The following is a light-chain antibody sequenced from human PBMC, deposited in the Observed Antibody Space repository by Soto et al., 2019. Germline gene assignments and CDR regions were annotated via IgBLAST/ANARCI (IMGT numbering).Light chain of an antibody. Sequence: QSALTQPPSASGSPGQSVTISCTGTSSDIGNYNYVSWYQHHPGKAPKLLIYEVTKRPSGVPDRFSGSKSGNMASLTVSGLQAEDEADYFCSSYAGSNNVLFGGGTQLTVL. CDR3: SSYAGSNNVL. CDR2: EVT. J-gene: IGLJ2*01. V-gene: IGLV2-8*01. CDR1: SSDIGNYNY.